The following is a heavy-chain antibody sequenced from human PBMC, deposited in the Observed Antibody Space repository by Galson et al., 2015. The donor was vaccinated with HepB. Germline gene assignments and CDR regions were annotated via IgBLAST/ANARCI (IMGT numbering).Heavy chain of an antibody. V-gene: IGHV3-30*02. Sequence: SLRLSCAASGFTFSSYGMHWVRQAPGKGLEWVAFIRYDGSNKYYADSVKGRFTISRDNSKNTLYLQMNSLRAEDTAVYYCAKDSYDYYGSGSYYSSLWGMDVWGQGTTVTVSS. D-gene: IGHD3-10*01. CDR3: AKDSYDYYGSGSYYSSLWGMDV. CDR1: GFTFSSYG. CDR2: IRYDGSNK. J-gene: IGHJ6*02.